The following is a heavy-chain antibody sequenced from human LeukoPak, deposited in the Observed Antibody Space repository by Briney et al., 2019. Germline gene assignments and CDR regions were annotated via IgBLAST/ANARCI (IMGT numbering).Heavy chain of an antibody. CDR1: GGSISSSSYY. CDR2: IYSSGST. J-gene: IGHJ5*02. CDR3: ARDRHGSGSAHSFDP. V-gene: IGHV4-61*01. D-gene: IGHD3-10*01. Sequence: SETLSLTCTVSGGSISSSSYYWGWIRQPPGKGLEWIAYIYSSGSTNYNPSLKSRVTISVDTSKNQFSLRLISVTAADTAVYYCARDRHGSGSAHSFDPWGQGILVTVSS.